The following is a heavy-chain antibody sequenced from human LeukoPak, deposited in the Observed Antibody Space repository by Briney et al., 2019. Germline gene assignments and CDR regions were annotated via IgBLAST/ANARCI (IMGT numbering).Heavy chain of an antibody. D-gene: IGHD2-2*01. V-gene: IGHV1-24*01. CDR2: FDPEGGEK. CDR1: GYTLTELS. CDR3: ATRASPQLNLYYFDY. Sequence: ASVKVSCKVSGYTLTELSMHWVRQAPGKGLEWMGGFDPEGGEKIYAQKFQGRVTMTEDTSTDTAYMELSSLRSEDTAVYYCATRASPQLNLYYFDYWGQGTLVTVSS. J-gene: IGHJ4*02.